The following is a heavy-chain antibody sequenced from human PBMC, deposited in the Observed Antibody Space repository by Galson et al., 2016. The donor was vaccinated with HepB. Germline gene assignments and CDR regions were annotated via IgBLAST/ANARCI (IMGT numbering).Heavy chain of an antibody. CDR2: IDWNDEK. J-gene: IGHJ1*01. V-gene: IGHV2-70*11. Sequence: PALVKPTQTLTLTCTFSGFSLTTSGMCVSWIRQPPGKALEWLARIDWNDEKDYNTSLKTRLSISGATSKNQVVLTMTNMDPVDTATYYWARVYDRSPPYWGQGTLVTVSS. CDR1: GFSLTTSGMC. D-gene: IGHD3-16*01. CDR3: ARVYDRSPPY.